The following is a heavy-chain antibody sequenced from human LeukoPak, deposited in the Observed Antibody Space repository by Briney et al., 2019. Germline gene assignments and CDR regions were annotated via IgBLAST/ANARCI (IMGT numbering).Heavy chain of an antibody. V-gene: IGHV4-39*01. CDR2: IFYSGST. J-gene: IGHJ3*02. D-gene: IGHD5-18*01. CDR3: ARARGYSYGSDAFDI. Sequence: SGTLSLTCTVSGGSISSSSYFWGWIRQPPGKGLEWIGSIFYSGSTYYNPSLNSRVTISIDTSKNQFSLRLSSVTAADTAVYYCARARGYSYGSDAFDIWGQGTMVTVSS. CDR1: GGSISSSSYF.